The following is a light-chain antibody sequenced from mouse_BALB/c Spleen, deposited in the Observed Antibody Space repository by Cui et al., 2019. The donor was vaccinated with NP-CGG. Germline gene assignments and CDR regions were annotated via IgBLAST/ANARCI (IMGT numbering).Light chain of an antibody. CDR2: GTN. Sequence: QPVLPQEPAPPTSPGETVTLTCRSSTGAVTTSNYANWVQEKPDHLFTGLIGGTNNRAPGVPARFSGSLIGDKAALTITGAQTEDEAIYFCALWYSNHWVFGGGTKLTVL. CDR1: TGAVTTSNY. CDR3: ALWYSNHWV. J-gene: IGLJ1*01. V-gene: IGLV1*01.